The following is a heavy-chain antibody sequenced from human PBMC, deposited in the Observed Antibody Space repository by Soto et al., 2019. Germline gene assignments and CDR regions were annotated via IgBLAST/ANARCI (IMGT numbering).Heavy chain of an antibody. CDR1: GYTFTSYG. J-gene: IGHJ6*02. CDR3: ARVGDIVVVPAARGNGMDV. Sequence: QVQLVQSGAEVKKPGASVKVSCKASGYTFTSYGISWVRQAPGQGLEWMGWISAYNGNTNYAQKLQGRVTMTTDTSTSAAYMELRSLRSDDTAVYYCARVGDIVVVPAARGNGMDVWGQGTTVTVSS. CDR2: ISAYNGNT. V-gene: IGHV1-18*04. D-gene: IGHD2-2*01.